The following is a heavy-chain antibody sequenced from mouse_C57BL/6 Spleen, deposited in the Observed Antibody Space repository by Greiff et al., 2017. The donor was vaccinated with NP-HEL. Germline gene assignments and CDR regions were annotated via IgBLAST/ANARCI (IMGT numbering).Heavy chain of an antibody. D-gene: IGHD1-1*01. J-gene: IGHJ3*01. CDR2: FYPGSGSI. V-gene: IGHV1-62-2*01. Sequence: QVQLQQSGAELVKPGASVKLSCKASGYTFSEYTILWVKQRSGQGLEWIGWFYPGSGSIKYNENFKDKATLTADKSSSTVYMELSRLTSEDSAVYFSARHEDLSGSRAWFAYWGQGTLVTVSA. CDR3: ARHEDLSGSRAWFAY. CDR1: GYTFSEYT.